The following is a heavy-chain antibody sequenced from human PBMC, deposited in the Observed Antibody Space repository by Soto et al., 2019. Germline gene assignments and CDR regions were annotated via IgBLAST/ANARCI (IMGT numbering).Heavy chain of an antibody. J-gene: IGHJ1*01. V-gene: IGHV3-30-3*01. D-gene: IGHD6-6*01. CDR1: GFIFSDYA. Sequence: GSLRLSCVASGFIFSDYAMHWARQAPGKGLEWVALISPAGTNQYYADSAKGRFTISRDNSKNTLYLQMNSLRPEDTGLYYCARENSRISPRLFQHWGHGTLVTVSS. CDR3: ARENSRISPRLFQH. CDR2: ISPAGTNQ.